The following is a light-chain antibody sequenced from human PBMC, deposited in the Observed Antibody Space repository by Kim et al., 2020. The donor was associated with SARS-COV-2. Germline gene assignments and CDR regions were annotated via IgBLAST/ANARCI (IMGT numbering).Light chain of an antibody. V-gene: IGKV3-20*01. CDR2: DAS. CDR1: QSVYNDQ. J-gene: IGKJ4*01. CDR3: QHYASSPLT. Sequence: PGERATLSCRASQSVYNDQLAWYQQKPGQALRLLIYDASVRATGISDRFSGSGSGTDFSLTISKLEPGDFAVYYCQHYASSPLTFGGGTKVDIK.